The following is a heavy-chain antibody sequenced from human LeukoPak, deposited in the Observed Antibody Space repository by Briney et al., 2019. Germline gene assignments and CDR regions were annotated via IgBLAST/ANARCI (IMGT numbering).Heavy chain of an antibody. CDR3: ARALTGYYNRFDP. V-gene: IGHV4-34*01. CDR1: GDSFSGYY. Sequence: SETLSLTCSVYGDSFSGYYWSWIRQPPGKGLEWIGEINHSGSTNYNPSLKSRVTISVDTSKNQFSLKLSSVTAADTAVYYCARALTGYYNRFDPWGQGTLVTVSS. CDR2: INHSGST. D-gene: IGHD3-9*01. J-gene: IGHJ5*02.